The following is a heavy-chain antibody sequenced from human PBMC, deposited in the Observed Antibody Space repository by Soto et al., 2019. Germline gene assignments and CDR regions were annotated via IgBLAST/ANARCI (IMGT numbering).Heavy chain of an antibody. CDR1: GFTFSSYV. Sequence: QVQLVESGGGVVQPGRSLRLSCAASGFTFSSYVMHWVRQAPGKGLEWVAVISYDGSNKYYADPVKGRFTISRDNSKNTLYLQMNSLRAEDTAVYYCASPIPCSGGRCYHPGGQGTLVTVSS. CDR2: ISYDGSNK. J-gene: IGHJ4*02. V-gene: IGHV3-30-3*01. CDR3: ASPIPCSGGRCYHP. D-gene: IGHD2-15*01.